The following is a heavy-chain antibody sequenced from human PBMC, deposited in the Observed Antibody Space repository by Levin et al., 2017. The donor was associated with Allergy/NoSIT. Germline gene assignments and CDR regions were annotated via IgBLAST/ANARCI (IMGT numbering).Heavy chain of an antibody. Sequence: GGSLRLSCVGSGFIFRNYWMTWVRQGPVKGLEWVATIKEDGSEIKYLDSVKGRFTISRDNAQSSLYLQMNSLRVEDTAVYYCARYKGWLEDHWGQGTLVTVSS. J-gene: IGHJ4*02. CDR2: IKEDGSEI. V-gene: IGHV3-7*01. CDR3: ARYKGWLEDH. D-gene: IGHD5-12*01. CDR1: GFIFRNYW.